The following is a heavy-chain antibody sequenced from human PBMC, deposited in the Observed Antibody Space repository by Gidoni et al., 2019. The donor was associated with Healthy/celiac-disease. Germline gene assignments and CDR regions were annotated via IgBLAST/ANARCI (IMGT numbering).Heavy chain of an antibody. V-gene: IGHV3-30*18. J-gene: IGHJ6*02. D-gene: IGHD2-2*02. Sequence: QVQLVESGGGVVQPGRSLRLSCAASGFTFSSYGMHWVRQAPGKGLEWVAVISYDGSNKYYADSVKGRFTISRDNSKNTLYLQMNSLRAEDTAVYYCAKDLGWAAIVAGGIYYYYGMDVWGQGTTVTVSS. CDR3: AKDLGWAAIVAGGIYYYYGMDV. CDR1: GFTFSSYG. CDR2: ISYDGSNK.